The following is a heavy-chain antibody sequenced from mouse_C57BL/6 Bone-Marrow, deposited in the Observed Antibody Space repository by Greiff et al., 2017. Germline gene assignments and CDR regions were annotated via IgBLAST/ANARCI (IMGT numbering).Heavy chain of an antibody. CDR3: ARGGVGGRDY. J-gene: IGHJ2*01. CDR1: GFTFSSYG. D-gene: IGHD1-1*02. CDR2: ISSGGSYT. Sequence: EVMLVESGGGLVQPGGSRKLSCAASGFTFSSYGMSWVRQTPDKRLEWVATISSGGSYTYYPDSVKGRFTISRDNAKNTLYLQMSSLKSEDTAMYYCARGGVGGRDYWGQGTTLTVSS. V-gene: IGHV5-6*03.